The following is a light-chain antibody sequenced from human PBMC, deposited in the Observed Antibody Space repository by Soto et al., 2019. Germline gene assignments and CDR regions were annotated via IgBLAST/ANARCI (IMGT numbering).Light chain of an antibody. CDR2: EVN. Sequence: QSALTQPAAVSGSLGQSITISCSGSGSDIGNYNLVSWYQQQPGKVPRLIIYEVNKGPSGVSNRFSGSKSSNTASLTISDLQPDDECLYYCCSYAGSSLWMFGGGTKLTVL. CDR3: CSYAGSSLWM. J-gene: IGLJ3*02. V-gene: IGLV2-23*02. CDR1: GSDIGNYNL.